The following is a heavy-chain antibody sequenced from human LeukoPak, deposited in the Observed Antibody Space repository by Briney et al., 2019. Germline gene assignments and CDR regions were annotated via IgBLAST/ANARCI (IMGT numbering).Heavy chain of an antibody. D-gene: IGHD2-2*01. V-gene: IGHV3-48*01. J-gene: IGHJ4*02. CDR2: ITSSSSPI. Sequence: PGGSLRLSCAASGFTFSSYSMNWVRQAPGKGLEWVSYITSSSSPIYYADSVKGRFTISRDNSKNTLYLQMNSLRAEDTAVYYCANGVVPAANFDYWGQGTLVTVSS. CDR3: ANGVVPAANFDY. CDR1: GFTFSSYS.